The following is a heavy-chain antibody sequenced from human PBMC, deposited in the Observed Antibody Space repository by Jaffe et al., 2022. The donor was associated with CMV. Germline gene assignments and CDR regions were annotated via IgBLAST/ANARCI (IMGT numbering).Heavy chain of an antibody. Sequence: QLQLQESGPGLVKPSETLSLACTVSGGSISSSNYYWGWIRQSPGKDLEWIGSFFYSGSTYYNPSLKSRVSISVDTSRNQFSLKLTSVTAADTAVYYCARQVRRADYGSGRHPAAVVYWGQGTLVTVSS. J-gene: IGHJ4*02. CDR1: GGSISSSNYY. V-gene: IGHV4-39*01. CDR3: ARQVRRADYGSGRHPAAVVY. D-gene: IGHD3-10*01. CDR2: FFYSGST.